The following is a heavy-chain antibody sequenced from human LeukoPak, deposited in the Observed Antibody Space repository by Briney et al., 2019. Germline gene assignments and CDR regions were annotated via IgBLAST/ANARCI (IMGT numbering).Heavy chain of an antibody. CDR2: IWYDGSNK. Sequence: GRSLRLSCAASGFTFSSYGMHRVRQAPGKGLEWVAVIWYDGSNKYYADSVKGRFTISRDNSKNTLYLQMNSLRAEDTAVYYCARENLPRYGDQDWVYWGQGTLVTVSS. V-gene: IGHV3-33*08. CDR3: ARENLPRYGDQDWVY. CDR1: GFTFSSYG. D-gene: IGHD4-17*01. J-gene: IGHJ4*02.